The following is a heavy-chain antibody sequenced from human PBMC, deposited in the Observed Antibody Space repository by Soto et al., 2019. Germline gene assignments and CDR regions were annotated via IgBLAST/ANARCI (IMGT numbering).Heavy chain of an antibody. J-gene: IGHJ1*01. CDR1: GGSITRGGYY. CDR2: IYNSGTT. V-gene: IGHV4-31*03. CDR3: ARDPAP. Sequence: SETLSVTCTVSGGSITRGGYYWSWIRQHPGKGLEWIGYIYNSGTTYYNPSLKSRVTISVDTSKNQFSPKLTSVTAADTAVYYCARDPAPWGQGTLVAVSS.